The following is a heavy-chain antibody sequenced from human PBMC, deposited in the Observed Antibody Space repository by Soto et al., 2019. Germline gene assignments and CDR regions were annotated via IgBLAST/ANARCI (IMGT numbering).Heavy chain of an antibody. J-gene: IGHJ3*02. CDR2: RWYDGSNA. Sequence: QVQLVESGGGVVQPGGSLRLSCAASGFTFSSSGMHWVRQAPGKGLEWVAVRWYDGSNAYYADSVKGRFTISRDNWKKTQSLPMTSLPAEETAIYNCAKDLGGTYTRRGAFDMWCQGAMVTVSS. V-gene: IGHV3-33*06. CDR1: GFTFSSSG. D-gene: IGHD3-16*01. CDR3: AKDLGGTYTRRGAFDM.